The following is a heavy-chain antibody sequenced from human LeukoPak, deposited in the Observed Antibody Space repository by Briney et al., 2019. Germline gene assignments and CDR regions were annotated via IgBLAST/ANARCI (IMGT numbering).Heavy chain of an antibody. CDR2: INPNSGGT. J-gene: IGHJ4*02. CDR1: GYTFTGYY. V-gene: IGHV1-2*02. Sequence: ASVKVSCKASGYTFTGYYMHGVRQAPGQGLEWMGWINPNSGGTNYAQKFQGRVTMTRDTSISTAYMELSRLRSDDTAVYYCARQDYYGSGSYYPPPGYWGQGTLVTVSS. D-gene: IGHD3-10*01. CDR3: ARQDYYGSGSYYPPPGY.